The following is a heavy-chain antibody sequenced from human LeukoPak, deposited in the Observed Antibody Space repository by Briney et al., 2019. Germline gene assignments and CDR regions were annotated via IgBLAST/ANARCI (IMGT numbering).Heavy chain of an antibody. Sequence: GGSLRLSCAASGFTYTNYAMNWVRQAPGKGLEWVSVIYSGGSTYYADSVKGRFTISRHNSKNTLYLQMNSLRAEDTAVYYCARVESGGSWNWFHPWGQGTLVTVSS. CDR2: IYSGGST. J-gene: IGHJ5*02. CDR1: GFTYTNYA. D-gene: IGHD2-15*01. V-gene: IGHV3-53*04. CDR3: ARVESGGSWNWFHP.